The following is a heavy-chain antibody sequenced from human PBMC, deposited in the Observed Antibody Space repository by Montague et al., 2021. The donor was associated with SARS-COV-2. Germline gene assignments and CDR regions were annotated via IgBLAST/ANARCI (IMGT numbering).Heavy chain of an antibody. CDR3: ARAQNICFIANCVNYFDL. CDR1: VASNPGYY. Sequence: SETLSLTCSGSVASNPGYYWKWIRQYPGKQLEWYGYVRYTGSTKYNPSLKTRVTLSLDTPKNHFSLRLNSVTAADTAVYYCARAQNICFIANCVNYFDLWGLGALVSVSS. J-gene: IGHJ4*02. V-gene: IGHV4-59*01. D-gene: IGHD1-1*01. CDR2: VRYTGST.